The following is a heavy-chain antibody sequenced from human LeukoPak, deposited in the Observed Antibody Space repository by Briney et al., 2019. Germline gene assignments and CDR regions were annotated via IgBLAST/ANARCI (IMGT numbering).Heavy chain of an antibody. V-gene: IGHV1-18*01. J-gene: IGHJ4*02. CDR2: ISAYNGDT. CDR3: AHADILTGYLYFDY. D-gene: IGHD3-9*01. CDR1: GYTFTSYD. Sequence: ASVKVSCKASGYTFTSYDINWVRQAPGQGLEWMGWISAYNGDTKYAQNLQGRVTMTTDTSTTTAYMELRSLRSEDTAVYYCAHADILTGYLYFDYWGQGTLVTVSS.